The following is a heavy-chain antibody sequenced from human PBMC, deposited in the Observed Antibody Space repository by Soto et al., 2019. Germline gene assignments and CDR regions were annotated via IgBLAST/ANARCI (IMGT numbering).Heavy chain of an antibody. Sequence: ASVKVSCKASGYTFTGYYMHWVRQAPGQGLEWMGWINPNSGGTNYAQKFQGRVTMTRDTSISTAYMELSRLRSDDTAVYYCARAYYDSRTIFRVLPHYGMDVWGQRTTVTVS. V-gene: IGHV1-2*02. J-gene: IGHJ6*02. CDR2: INPNSGGT. CDR3: ARAYYDSRTIFRVLPHYGMDV. D-gene: IGHD3-3*01. CDR1: GYTFTGYY.